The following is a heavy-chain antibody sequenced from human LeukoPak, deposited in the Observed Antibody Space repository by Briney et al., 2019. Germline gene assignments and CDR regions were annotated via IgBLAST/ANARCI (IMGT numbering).Heavy chain of an antibody. V-gene: IGHV3-13*01. Sequence: GGSLRLSCAASGFTFSSYDMHWVRQATGKGLEWVSAIGTAGDTYYPGSVKGRFTISRENAKNSLYLQMNSLRAGDTAVYYCARERKQPGAFDIWGQGTMVTVSS. CDR1: GFTFSSYD. J-gene: IGHJ3*02. CDR2: IGTAGDT. D-gene: IGHD6-13*01. CDR3: ARERKQPGAFDI.